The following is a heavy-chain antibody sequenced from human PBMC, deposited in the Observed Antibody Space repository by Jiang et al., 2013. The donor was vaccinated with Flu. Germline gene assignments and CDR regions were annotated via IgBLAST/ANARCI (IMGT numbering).Heavy chain of an antibody. Sequence: SGAEVKKPGASVKVSCKVSGYTLTELSMHWVRQAPGKGLEWMGGFDPEDGETIYAQKFQGRVTMTEDTSTDTAYMELSSLRSEDTAVYYCATWSYCSGGSCYPYWFDPWGQGTLVTVSS. V-gene: IGHV1-24*01. CDR1: GYTLTELS. CDR2: FDPEDGET. D-gene: IGHD2-15*01. CDR3: ATWSYCSGGSCYPYWFDP. J-gene: IGHJ5*02.